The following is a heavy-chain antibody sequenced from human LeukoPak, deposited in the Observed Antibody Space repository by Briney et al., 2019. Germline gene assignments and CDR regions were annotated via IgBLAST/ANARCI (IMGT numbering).Heavy chain of an antibody. Sequence: PGGSLRLSCAASGFTFSSYWMSWVRQAPGKGLEWVANIKQDGSEKYYVDSVKGRFTISRDNAKNSLYLQMNSLRAEDTAVYYCARTSSIAARPQDLLPSYFDYWGQGTLVTVSS. CDR3: ARTSSIAARPQDLLPSYFDY. V-gene: IGHV3-7*01. CDR2: IKQDGSEK. D-gene: IGHD6-6*01. CDR1: GFTFSSYW. J-gene: IGHJ4*02.